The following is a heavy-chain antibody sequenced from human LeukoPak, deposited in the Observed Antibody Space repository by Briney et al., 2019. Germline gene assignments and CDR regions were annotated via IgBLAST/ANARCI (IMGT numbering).Heavy chain of an antibody. CDR1: GYTFTSYD. CDR2: MNPNSGNT. D-gene: IGHD3-9*01. Sequence: ASVKVSCKASGYTFTSYDINWVRQATGQGLEWMGWMNPNSGNTGYAQKFQGRVTMTRNTSISTAYMELSRLTSDDTAVYYCARWLRGYSDILRRAFDIWGQGTMVTVSS. J-gene: IGHJ3*02. CDR3: ARWLRGYSDILRRAFDI. V-gene: IGHV1-8*01.